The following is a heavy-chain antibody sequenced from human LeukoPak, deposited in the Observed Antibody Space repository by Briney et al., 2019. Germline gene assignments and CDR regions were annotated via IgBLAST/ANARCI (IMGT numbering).Heavy chain of an antibody. CDR1: GGSISSSSYY. J-gene: IGHJ4*02. CDR2: IYNSGST. CDR3: AEGTGYFDPFDY. Sequence: SETLSLTCTVSGGSISSSSYYWGWIRQPPGKGLEWIGYIYNSGSTNYNPSLKSRVTISVDTSKNQFSLKLSSVPAADTAVYYCAEGTGYFDPFDYWGQGTLVTVSS. V-gene: IGHV4-61*05. D-gene: IGHD3-9*01.